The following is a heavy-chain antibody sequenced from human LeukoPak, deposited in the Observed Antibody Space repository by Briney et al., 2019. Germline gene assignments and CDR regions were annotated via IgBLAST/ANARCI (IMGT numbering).Heavy chain of an antibody. CDR1: GFTFSSYG. V-gene: IGHV3-23*01. CDR3: AKDFLKSITLIRGVRSRVGYFDS. J-gene: IGHJ4*02. Sequence: GGSLRLSCAASGFTFSSYGMSWARRAPGKGLGWASAISGRVGGNYYAESVKGRFTISRDNSKNTLYLQMNSLRVEDTAVYYCAKDFLKSITLIRGVRSRVGYFDSWGQGTLVTVSS. D-gene: IGHD3-10*01. CDR2: ISGRVGGN.